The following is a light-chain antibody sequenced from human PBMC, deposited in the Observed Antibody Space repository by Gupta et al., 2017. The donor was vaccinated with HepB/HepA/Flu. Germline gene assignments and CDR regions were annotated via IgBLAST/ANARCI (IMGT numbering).Light chain of an antibody. CDR2: YKI. CDR3: HYSDTSINGSV. CDR1: SSNIGAGYD. V-gene: IGLV1-40*01. J-gene: IGLJ3*02. Sequence: QSVLTHPPSVSGARLQRVTISCTGSSSNIGAGYDVPWYQQLPATAPKPLIFYKISRPSAVSARFLSSTADAYASPPTNGVQADEEADDYCHYSDTSINGSVFGGGTKMTVL.